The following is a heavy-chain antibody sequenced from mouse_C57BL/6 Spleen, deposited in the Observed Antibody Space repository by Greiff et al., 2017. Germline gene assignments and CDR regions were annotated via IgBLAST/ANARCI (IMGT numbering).Heavy chain of an antibody. Sequence: QVQLQQSGAELVRPGTSVKMSCTASGYTFTNYCIGWAKQRPGHGLEWIGDIYPGGGYTNYNQKFKGKATLTADKSSSTAYMQFSSLTSEDSAIYYCARGEVVGPFDYWGQGTTLTVSS. CDR1: GYTFTNYC. V-gene: IGHV1-63*01. CDR3: ARGEVVGPFDY. J-gene: IGHJ2*01. CDR2: IYPGGGYT.